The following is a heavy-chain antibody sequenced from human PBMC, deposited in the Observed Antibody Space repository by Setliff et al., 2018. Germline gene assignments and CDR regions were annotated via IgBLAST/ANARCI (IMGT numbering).Heavy chain of an antibody. CDR3: ARDLGHGGDSDY. D-gene: IGHD2-21*02. CDR1: GYSISSGYI. CDR2: IGHTGSI. J-gene: IGHJ4*02. V-gene: IGHV4-38-2*02. Sequence: SETLSLTCTVSGYSISSGYIWGWIRQPPGKGLEWVGNIGHTGSINYNLSLKSRLTISRDTSKNQVSLKLNSVTATDTAVYYCARDLGHGGDSDYWGQGIQVTVSS.